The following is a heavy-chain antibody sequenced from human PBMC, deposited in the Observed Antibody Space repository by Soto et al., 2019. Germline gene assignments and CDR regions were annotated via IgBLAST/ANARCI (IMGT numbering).Heavy chain of an antibody. V-gene: IGHV4-30-4*01. D-gene: IGHD1-26*01. J-gene: IGHJ4*02. Sequence: PSETLSLTCTVSGGSISSGDYYWSWIRQPPGKGLEWIGYIYYSGSTYYNPSLKSRVTISVDTSKNQFSLKLSSVTAADTAVYYCARAPRVLLFNYWGQGTLVTVSS. CDR2: IYYSGST. CDR3: ARAPRVLLFNY. CDR1: GGSISSGDYY.